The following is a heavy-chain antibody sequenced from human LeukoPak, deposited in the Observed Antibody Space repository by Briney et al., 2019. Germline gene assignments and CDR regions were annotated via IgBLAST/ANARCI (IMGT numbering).Heavy chain of an antibody. CDR3: ARDGGYRGYDADC. CDR1: GFTFSTYS. Sequence: GGSLRLSCAASGFTFSTYSMKWVRQAPGKGLEWVSYISDSGAMYYADSVRGRFTISRENAQNSLFLQMNSLRAEDTAVYYCARDGGYRGYDADCWGQGTLVTVSS. J-gene: IGHJ4*02. V-gene: IGHV3-48*01. CDR2: ISDSGAM. D-gene: IGHD5-12*01.